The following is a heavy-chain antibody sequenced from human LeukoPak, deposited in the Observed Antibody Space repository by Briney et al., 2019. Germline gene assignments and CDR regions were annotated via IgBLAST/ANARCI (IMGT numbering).Heavy chain of an antibody. D-gene: IGHD5-24*01. J-gene: IGHJ4*02. CDR1: GDSISSGDYY. CDR3: ARDMMEMATTPFDY. V-gene: IGHV4-61*02. Sequence: SETLSLTCTVSGDSISSGDYYWSWIRQPAGKGLEWIGRISSSGSTNYNPSLKSRVTISVDTSKNQFSLKLSSVTAADTAVYYCARDMMEMATTPFDYWGQGTLVTVSS. CDR2: ISSSGST.